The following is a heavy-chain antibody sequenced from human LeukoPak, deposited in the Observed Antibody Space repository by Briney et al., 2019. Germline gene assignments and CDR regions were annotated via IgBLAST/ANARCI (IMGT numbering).Heavy chain of an antibody. J-gene: IGHJ6*02. CDR3: ARTLSEVVTARNYYYYYGMDV. CDR2: ISYDGSNK. CDR1: GFTFSSYA. D-gene: IGHD2-21*02. Sequence: GGSLRLSCAASGFTFSSYAMHWVRQAPGKGLEWVAVISYDGSNKYYADSVKGRFTISRDNSKNTLYLQMNSLRAEDTAVYYCARTLSEVVTARNYYYYYGMDVWGQGTTVTVSS. V-gene: IGHV3-30*04.